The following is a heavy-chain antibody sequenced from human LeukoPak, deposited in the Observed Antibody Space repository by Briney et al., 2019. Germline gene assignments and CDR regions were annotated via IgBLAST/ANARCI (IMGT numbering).Heavy chain of an antibody. V-gene: IGHV3-43D*03. CDR2: ISWDGGST. CDR3: AKGLWSYYDSSGYPFALEFDP. Sequence: GGSLRLSCAASGFTFDDYAMHWVRQAPGKGLEWVSLISWDGGSTYYADSVKGRFTISRDNGKNSLYLQMNSLRAEDTALYYCAKGLWSYYDSSGYPFALEFDPWGQGTLVTVSS. CDR1: GFTFDDYA. J-gene: IGHJ5*02. D-gene: IGHD3-22*01.